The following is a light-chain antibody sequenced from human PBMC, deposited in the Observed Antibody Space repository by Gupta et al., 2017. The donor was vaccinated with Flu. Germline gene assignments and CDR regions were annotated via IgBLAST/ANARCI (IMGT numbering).Light chain of an antibody. CDR1: SSDVGGYNY. J-gene: IGLJ2*01. V-gene: IGLV2-14*01. CDR3: SSYTSRTTVI. CDR2: EVG. Sequence: PASVSGSPGQSITISCTGTSSDVGGYNYVSWYQQHPGKAPKLMIYEVGYRPSGVSNRFSGSKSGNTASLTISGLQAEDEADYYCSSYTSRTTVIFGGGTKLTV.